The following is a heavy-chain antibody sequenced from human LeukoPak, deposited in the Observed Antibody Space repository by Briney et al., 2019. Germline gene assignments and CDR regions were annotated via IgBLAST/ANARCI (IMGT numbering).Heavy chain of an antibody. Sequence: SETLSLTCAVYGGSFSGYYRSWIRQPPGKGLEWIGEINHSGSTNYNQSLKSRVTISVDTSKNQFSLKLSSVTAADTAVHYCASQRAYSSSVDYWGQGTLVTVSS. CDR1: GGSFSGYY. CDR3: ASQRAYSSSVDY. CDR2: INHSGST. J-gene: IGHJ4*02. D-gene: IGHD6-6*01. V-gene: IGHV4-34*01.